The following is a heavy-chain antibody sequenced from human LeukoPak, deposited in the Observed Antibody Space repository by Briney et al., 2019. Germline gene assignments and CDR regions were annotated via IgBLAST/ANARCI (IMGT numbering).Heavy chain of an antibody. Sequence: GGSLRLSCAASGFTFSSYDLSWVRQAPGKGLEWVSSLSGSGYNTYYADSVKGRFTNSRDNSKNTVYLQMNSLRAEDTAVYYCAKGPYGTRYFDYLGQGTLVTVSS. CDR1: GFTFSSYD. J-gene: IGHJ4*02. CDR2: LSGSGYNT. D-gene: IGHD2-2*01. V-gene: IGHV3-23*01. CDR3: AKGPYGTRYFDY.